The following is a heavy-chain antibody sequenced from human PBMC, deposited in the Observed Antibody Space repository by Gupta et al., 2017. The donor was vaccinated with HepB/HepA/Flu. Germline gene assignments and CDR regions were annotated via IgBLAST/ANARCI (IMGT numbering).Heavy chain of an antibody. Sequence: QVQLVESGGGLVKPGGSLRLSCAASGFSFSDYYMSWIRQDPGKGLEWVSSINSGGTTFYADSVKGLFTISRDYAKSSLTLQMNSLRAEDTAVYYCARELAFGGVIDYWGQGTLVTVSS. CDR1: GFSFSDYY. CDR2: INSGGTT. CDR3: ARELAFGGVIDY. D-gene: IGHD3-16*02. V-gene: IGHV3-11*01. J-gene: IGHJ4*02.